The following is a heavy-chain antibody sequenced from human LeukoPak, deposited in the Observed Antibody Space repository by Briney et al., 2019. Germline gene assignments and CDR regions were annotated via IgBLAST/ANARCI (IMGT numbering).Heavy chain of an antibody. CDR3: ARGTGY. J-gene: IGHJ4*02. Sequence: SQTLSLTCTVSGGSISSGGYYWSWIRQHPGKGLEWIGYIYYSGSTYYYNPSLKSRVTISVDTSKNQFSLKLSSVTAADTAVYYCARGTGYWGQGTLVTVPS. D-gene: IGHD1-1*01. V-gene: IGHV4-31*03. CDR2: IYYSGSTY. CDR1: GGSISSGGYY.